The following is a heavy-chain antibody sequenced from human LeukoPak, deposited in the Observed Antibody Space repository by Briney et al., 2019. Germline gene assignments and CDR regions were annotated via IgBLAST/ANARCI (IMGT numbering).Heavy chain of an antibody. CDR1: GFTFDDYS. D-gene: IGHD3-3*01. CDR3: AKGGTMGAPYYDFWSGYGQVGMDV. CDR2: ISGSGGST. J-gene: IGHJ6*02. Sequence: QPGGSLRLSCAASGFTFDDYSMHWVRQAPGKGLEWVSAISGSGGSTYYADPVKGRFTISRDNSKNTLYLQMNSLRAEDTAVYYCAKGGTMGAPYYDFWSGYGQVGMDVWGQGTTVTVSS. V-gene: IGHV3-23*01.